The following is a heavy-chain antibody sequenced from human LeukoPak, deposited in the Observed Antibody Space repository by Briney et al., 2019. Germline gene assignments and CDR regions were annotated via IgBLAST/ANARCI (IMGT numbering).Heavy chain of an antibody. CDR1: GFTFSSYA. J-gene: IGHJ4*02. CDR2: ISGSGGST. CDR3: AKGGRTAMVPNLDY. V-gene: IGHV3-23*01. Sequence: PGGSLRLSCAASGFTFSSYAMSWVRQAPGKGLGWVSAISGSGGSTYYADSVKGRFTISRDNSKNTLYLQMNSLRAEDTAVYYCAKGGRTAMVPNLDYWGQGTLVTVSS. D-gene: IGHD5-18*01.